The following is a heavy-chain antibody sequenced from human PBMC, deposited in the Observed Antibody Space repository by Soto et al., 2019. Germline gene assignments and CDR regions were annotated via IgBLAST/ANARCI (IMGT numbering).Heavy chain of an antibody. J-gene: IGHJ4*02. CDR2: MYYSGST. V-gene: IGHV4-59*08. CDR1: GDAISSYD. Sequence: PSETLSLTCRVSGDAISSYDCSWIRQPPGKGLEWIGYMYYSGSTKYNPSLKSRVTISADTYKNQFSLNLSSVTAADTAVYYCRRHASGGDYRFDYWGQGTLVTVSS. CDR3: RRHASGGDYRFDY. D-gene: IGHD4-17*01.